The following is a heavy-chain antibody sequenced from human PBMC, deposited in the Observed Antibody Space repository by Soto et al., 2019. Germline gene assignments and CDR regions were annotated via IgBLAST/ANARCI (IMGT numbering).Heavy chain of an antibody. V-gene: IGHV5-51*01. D-gene: IGHD3-9*01. J-gene: IGHJ4*02. Sequence: GESLKISCKGSGYSFTSYCIGWVRQMPGKGLEWMGIIYPGDSDTRYSPSFQGQVTISADKSISTAYLQWSSLKASDTAMYYCARSPPPNYDILTGPFDYWGQGTLVTVSS. CDR3: ARSPPPNYDILTGPFDY. CDR2: IYPGDSDT. CDR1: GYSFTSYC.